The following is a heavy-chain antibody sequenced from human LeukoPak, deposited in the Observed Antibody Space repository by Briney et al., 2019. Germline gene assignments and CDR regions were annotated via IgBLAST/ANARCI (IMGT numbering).Heavy chain of an antibody. D-gene: IGHD1-26*01. Sequence: ALVKVSCKASVYTFTSYGIGWVRQARGQGLEWMGWISAYNGNTNYAQKRQGRVTMTTDTSTSTAYMELRSLRSDDTAVYYCARDARGSYPSHWGQGTLVTVSS. V-gene: IGHV1-18*01. CDR1: VYTFTSYG. CDR3: ARDARGSYPSH. J-gene: IGHJ4*02. CDR2: ISAYNGNT.